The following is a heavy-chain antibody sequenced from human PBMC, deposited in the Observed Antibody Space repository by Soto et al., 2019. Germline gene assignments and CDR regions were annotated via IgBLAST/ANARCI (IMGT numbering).Heavy chain of an antibody. CDR1: GGSISSYY. CDR3: ARLNYGAGSYYWFDP. D-gene: IGHD3-10*01. J-gene: IGHJ5*02. Sequence: SETLSLTCSVSGGSISSYYWSWIRQPPGKGLEWIGYIYSSGSTNYNPSLKSRVTISVDTSKNQFSLRVTSMTAADTAMYYCARLNYGAGSYYWFDPCGQGTLVTVSS. V-gene: IGHV4-59*08. CDR2: IYSSGST.